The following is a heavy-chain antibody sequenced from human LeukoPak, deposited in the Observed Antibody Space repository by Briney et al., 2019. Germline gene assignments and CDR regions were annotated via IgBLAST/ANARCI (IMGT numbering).Heavy chain of an antibody. CDR2: ISGSGSTI. J-gene: IGHJ6*02. CDR3: ARDLGGGMDV. V-gene: IGHV3-48*03. D-gene: IGHD3-3*01. Sequence: GGSLRLSCAASGFTFSSYEMSWVRQAPGKGLEWVSYISGSGSTIYCADSVKGRFTISRDNAKNSLYLQMNSLRAEDTAVYYCARDLGGGMDVWGQGTTVTVSS. CDR1: GFTFSSYE.